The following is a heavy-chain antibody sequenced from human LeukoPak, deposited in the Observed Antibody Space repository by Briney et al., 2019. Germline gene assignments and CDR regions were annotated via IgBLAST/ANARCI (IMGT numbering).Heavy chain of an antibody. CDR2: IYYSGST. D-gene: IGHD3-3*01. CDR1: GGSITSSSYY. CDR3: AREVLGNYDFWSGYSYMDV. Sequence: PSETLSLTCTVSGGSITSSSYYWGWIRQPPGKGLEWIGRIYYSGSTYYNPSLKSRVTISVDTSKNQFSLKLSSVTAADTAVYYCAREVLGNYDFWSGYSYMDVWGKGTTVTVSS. J-gene: IGHJ6*03. V-gene: IGHV4-39*07.